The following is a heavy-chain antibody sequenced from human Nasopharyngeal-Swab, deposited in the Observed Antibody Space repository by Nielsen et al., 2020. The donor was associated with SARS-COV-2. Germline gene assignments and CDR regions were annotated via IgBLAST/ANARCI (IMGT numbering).Heavy chain of an antibody. CDR2: ISYDGSNK. CDR3: AKDGDGSGSYGDYYYYYMDV. V-gene: IGHV3-30*18. Sequence: GESLKISCAASGFTFSSYGMHWVRQAPGKGLEWVAVISYDGSNKYYADSVKGRFTISRDNSKNTLYLQMNSQRAEDTAVYYCAKDGDGSGSYGDYYYYYMDVWGKGTTVTVSS. D-gene: IGHD3-10*01. CDR1: GFTFSSYG. J-gene: IGHJ6*03.